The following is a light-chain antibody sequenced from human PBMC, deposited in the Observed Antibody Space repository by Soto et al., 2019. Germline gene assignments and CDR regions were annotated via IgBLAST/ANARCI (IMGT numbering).Light chain of an antibody. CDR3: QQYNTYPAA. Sequence: DIQMTQSPSTLSASVGDSVIITCRASQSISSWLAWYQQKPGKAPKLLIYKASSLESGVPSRFSGSGSGTEFTLTISSLQPDDFANYYCQQYNTYPAAFGPGTKVDI. V-gene: IGKV1-5*03. CDR2: KAS. CDR1: QSISSW. J-gene: IGKJ3*01.